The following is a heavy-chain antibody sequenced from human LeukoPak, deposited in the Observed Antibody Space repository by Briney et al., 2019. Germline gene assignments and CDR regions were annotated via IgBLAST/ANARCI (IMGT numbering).Heavy chain of an antibody. CDR3: ALAAAGLDYYFDY. Sequence: NPSETLSLTCTVSGGSISSSSYYWGWIRQPPGKGLEWIGSIYYSGSTYYNPSLKSRVTISVDTSKNQFSLKLSSVTAADTAVYYRALAAAGLDYYFDYWGQGTLVTVSS. V-gene: IGHV4-39*01. D-gene: IGHD6-13*01. CDR1: GGSISSSSYY. J-gene: IGHJ4*02. CDR2: IYYSGST.